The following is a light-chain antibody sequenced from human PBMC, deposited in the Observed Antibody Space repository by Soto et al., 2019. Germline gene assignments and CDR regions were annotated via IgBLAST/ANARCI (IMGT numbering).Light chain of an antibody. V-gene: IGLV1-40*01. CDR2: GNT. CDR1: SSNIGAGYD. CDR3: QSYDISLSGSV. Sequence: QSVLTQPPSVSGAPGQRVTISCTGSSSNIGAGYDVHWYQQVPGTAPKLLIYGNTNRPSGVTDRFSGSKSGTSASLAITGLQAEDEADYYCQSYDISLSGSVFGTGTKVTVL. J-gene: IGLJ1*01.